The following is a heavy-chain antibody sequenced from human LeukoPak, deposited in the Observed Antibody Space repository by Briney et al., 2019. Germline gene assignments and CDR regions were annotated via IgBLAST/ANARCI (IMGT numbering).Heavy chain of an antibody. CDR2: IKQDGGDR. J-gene: IGHJ4*02. CDR3: ARDVASWGGYTFAY. Sequence: TGGSLRLSCAASGFTFSSYWMSWVRQAPGKGLEWVANIKQDGGDRYYVDSVKGRFTISRDNGKNSLYLQMNSLRIDDTAVYFCARDVASWGGYTFAYWGQGTLVTVSS. D-gene: IGHD5-12*01. V-gene: IGHV3-7*01. CDR1: GFTFSSYW.